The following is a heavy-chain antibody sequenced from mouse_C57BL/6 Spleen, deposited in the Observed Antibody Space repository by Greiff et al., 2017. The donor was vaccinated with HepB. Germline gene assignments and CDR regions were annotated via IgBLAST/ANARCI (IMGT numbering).Heavy chain of an antibody. D-gene: IGHD2-4*01. Sequence: QVQLQQPGAELVKPGASVKLSCKASGYTFTSYWMQWVKQRPGQGLEWIGEIDPSDSYTNYNQKFKGKATLTVDTSSSTAYMQLSSLTSEDSAVYYCARGSRNYDVGYDAMDYWGQGTSVTVSS. CDR2: IDPSDSYT. CDR3: ARGSRNYDVGYDAMDY. CDR1: GYTFTSYW. V-gene: IGHV1-50*01. J-gene: IGHJ4*01.